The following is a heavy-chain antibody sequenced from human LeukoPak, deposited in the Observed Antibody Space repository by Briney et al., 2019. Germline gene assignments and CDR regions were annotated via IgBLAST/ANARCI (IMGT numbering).Heavy chain of an antibody. CDR1: GYTFTGYY. Sequence: ASVKVSCKASGYTFTGYYMHWVRQAPGQGLEWMGWINPNSGGTNYAQKFQGRVTMTRDTSISTAYMELSRLRSDDTAVYYCARVSGGNNLGYYYYMDVWGKGTTVTISS. CDR3: ARVSGGNNLGYYYYMDV. V-gene: IGHV1-2*02. CDR2: INPNSGGT. J-gene: IGHJ6*03. D-gene: IGHD4-23*01.